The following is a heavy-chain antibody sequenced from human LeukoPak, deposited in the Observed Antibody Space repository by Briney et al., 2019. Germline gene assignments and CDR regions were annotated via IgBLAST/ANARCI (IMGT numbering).Heavy chain of an antibody. CDR3: AREWGSWYLDY. CDR1: GGSISSYY. CDR2: IYYSGST. Sequence: SETLSLTCTVSGGSISSYYWSLIRQPPGKGLEWIGYIYYSGSTNYNPSLKSRVTISVDTSKNQFSLKLSSVTAADTAVYYCAREWGSWYLDYWGQGTLVTVSS. D-gene: IGHD2-15*01. J-gene: IGHJ4*02. V-gene: IGHV4-59*01.